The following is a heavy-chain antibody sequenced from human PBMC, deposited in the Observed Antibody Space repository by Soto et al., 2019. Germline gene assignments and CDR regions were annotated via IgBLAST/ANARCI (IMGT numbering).Heavy chain of an antibody. CDR2: LYYSGST. CDR3: IRGHYCDSTGYFDQDNFDI. Sequence: SETLSLTCTVSGGSISSSSYYWGWIRQPPGKGLEWIGSLYYSGSTYYNPSLKSRVTISVDTSKNQFSLKLSSVTAADTAVYYCIRGHYCDSTGYFDQDNFDIWGQGTMVTVSS. J-gene: IGHJ3*02. CDR1: GGSISSSSYY. D-gene: IGHD3-22*01. V-gene: IGHV4-39*03.